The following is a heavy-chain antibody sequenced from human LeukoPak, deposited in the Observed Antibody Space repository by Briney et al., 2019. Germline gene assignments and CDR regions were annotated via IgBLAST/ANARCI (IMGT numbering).Heavy chain of an antibody. CDR2: IWPAGNKK. CDR1: GYPFSHHG. Sequence: GGSLRLSCVASGYPFSHHGIHWVRQAPGRGLEWVALIWPAGNKKEYADSVKGRFIVSKDNSENTVSLQMNSLRAEDTAVYYCVVVLVPAAVWQFDVWGRGTLVTVSS. CDR3: VVVLVPAAVWQFDV. V-gene: IGHV3-33*01. J-gene: IGHJ2*01. D-gene: IGHD2-2*01.